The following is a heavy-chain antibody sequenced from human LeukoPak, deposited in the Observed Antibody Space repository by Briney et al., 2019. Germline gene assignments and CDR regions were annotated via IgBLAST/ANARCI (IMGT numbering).Heavy chain of an antibody. D-gene: IGHD3-22*01. CDR3: ARDRYYDYSGYYYESAF. CDR2: IIPTLGAT. V-gene: IGHV1-69*13. J-gene: IGHJ4*02. CDR1: GGTFSSYG. Sequence: SVKVSCKASGGTFSSYGISWVRQAPGQGLEWMGGIIPTLGATNYARKFHGRVTITADESTSTAYMELSGLRSEDTAVYYCARDRYYDYSGYYYESAFWGQGTLVTVSS.